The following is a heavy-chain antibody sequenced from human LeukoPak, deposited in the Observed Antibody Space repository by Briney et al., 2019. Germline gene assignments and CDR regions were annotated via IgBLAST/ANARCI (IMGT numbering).Heavy chain of an antibody. V-gene: IGHV4-39*01. CDR3: ARRGYCSSTSCYEYWFDP. CDR1: GGSISSSSYY. D-gene: IGHD2-2*03. Sequence: SQTLSLTCTVSGGSISSSSYYWGWIRQPPGKGLEWIGIIYYSGSTYYNPSLKSRLTISVDTSKNQFSLKLSPVTATDTAVYYCARRGYCSSTSCYEYWFDPCGQVTLVIVSS. CDR2: IYYSGST. J-gene: IGHJ5*02.